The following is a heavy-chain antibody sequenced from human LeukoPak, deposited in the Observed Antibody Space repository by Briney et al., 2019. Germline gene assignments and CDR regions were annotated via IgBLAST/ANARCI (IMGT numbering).Heavy chain of an antibody. V-gene: IGHV1-69*05. Sequence: ASVKVSCKASGYTFTSYGISWVRQAPGQGLEWMGGIIPIFGTANYAQKFQGRVTITTDESTSTAYMELSSLRSEDTAVYYCARDSTISVDYYYMDVWGKGTTVTVSS. CDR1: GYTFTSYG. D-gene: IGHD3-3*01. CDR3: ARDSTISVDYYYMDV. CDR2: IIPIFGTA. J-gene: IGHJ6*03.